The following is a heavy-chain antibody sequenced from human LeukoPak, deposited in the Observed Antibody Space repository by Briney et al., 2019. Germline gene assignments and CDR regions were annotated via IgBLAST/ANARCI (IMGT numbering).Heavy chain of an antibody. V-gene: IGHV3-7*01. J-gene: IGHJ4*02. D-gene: IGHD5-12*01. CDR3: VRGWGSGYDSGY. CDR1: GFTFSSYW. CDR2: IKQDGSEI. Sequence: GGSLRLSCAASGFTFSSYWMSWVRQAPEKGLEWVANIKQDGSEIYYVDSVKGRFTISRDNAKNSLYLQMNSLRAEDTAVYYCVRGWGSGYDSGYWGQGTLVTVSS.